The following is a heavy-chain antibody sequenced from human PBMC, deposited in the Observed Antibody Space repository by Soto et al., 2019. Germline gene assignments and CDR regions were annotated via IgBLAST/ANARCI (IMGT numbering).Heavy chain of an antibody. CDR2: IYYSGST. CDR3: ARAPRKGFWSGYSYNWFDP. V-gene: IGHV4-59*12. J-gene: IGHJ5*02. Sequence: KPSETLSLTCTVSGGSISSYHWSWIRQPPGKGLEWMGYIYYSGSTNYNPSLKSRVTISVDTSKNQFSLKLSSVTAADTAVYYCARAPRKGFWSGYSYNWFDPWGKGTLVTVSS. D-gene: IGHD3-3*01. CDR1: GGSISSYH.